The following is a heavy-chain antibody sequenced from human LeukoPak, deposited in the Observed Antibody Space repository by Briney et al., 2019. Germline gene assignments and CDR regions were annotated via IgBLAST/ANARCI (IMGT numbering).Heavy chain of an antibody. CDR3: AAEGVVVPAAMYY. J-gene: IGHJ4*02. CDR2: IYTSGST. CDR1: GGSISSGSYY. D-gene: IGHD2-2*01. Sequence: PSQTLSLTCTVSGGSISSGSYYWSWIRQPAGKGLEWIGRIYTSGSTNYNPSLKSRVTISVDTSKNQFSLKLSSVTPADTAVYYCAAEGVVVPAAMYYWGQGTLVTVSS. V-gene: IGHV4-61*02.